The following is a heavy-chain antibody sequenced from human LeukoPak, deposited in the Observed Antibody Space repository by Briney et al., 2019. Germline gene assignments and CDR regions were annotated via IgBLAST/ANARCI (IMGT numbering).Heavy chain of an antibody. CDR1: GGSVSSFY. CDR2: IYYDGST. Sequence: SETLSLTCTVSGGSVSSFYWAWIRQPPGKGLEWIGYIYYDGSTKYNPSLKSRVTISVDTSKNRFSLRLNSVTDEDTAVYYCAREGTSTHRMDVWGQGTTVTVS. CDR3: AREGTSTHRMDV. V-gene: IGHV4-59*02. J-gene: IGHJ6*02. D-gene: IGHD1-14*01.